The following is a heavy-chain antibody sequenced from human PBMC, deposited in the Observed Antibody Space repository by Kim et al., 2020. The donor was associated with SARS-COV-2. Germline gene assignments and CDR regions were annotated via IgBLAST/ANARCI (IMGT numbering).Heavy chain of an antibody. Sequence: SETLSLTCTVSGGSISSYYWRWIRQPPGKGLEWIGYIYYSGSTNYNPSLQSRVTISVDTSKNQFSLKLSSVTAADTAVYYCARGISQWLVRPVYYYGMDGWGQGTTVTVSS. CDR2: IYYSGST. CDR1: GGSISSYY. CDR3: ARGISQWLVRPVYYYGMDG. D-gene: IGHD6-19*01. J-gene: IGHJ6*02. V-gene: IGHV4-59*01.